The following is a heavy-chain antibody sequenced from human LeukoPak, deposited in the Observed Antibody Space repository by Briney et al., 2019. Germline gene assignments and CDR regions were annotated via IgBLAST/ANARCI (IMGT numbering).Heavy chain of an antibody. CDR3: ARQSPNYYDSSGYSADYDY. Sequence: GESLKISCKGSGYSFTSYWIGWVRQMPGEGLEWMGIIYPGDSDTRYSPSFQGQVTISADKSISTAYLQWSSLKASDTAMYYCARQSPNYYDSSGYSADYDYWGQGTLVTVSS. J-gene: IGHJ4*02. CDR2: IYPGDSDT. CDR1: GYSFTSYW. V-gene: IGHV5-51*01. D-gene: IGHD3-22*01.